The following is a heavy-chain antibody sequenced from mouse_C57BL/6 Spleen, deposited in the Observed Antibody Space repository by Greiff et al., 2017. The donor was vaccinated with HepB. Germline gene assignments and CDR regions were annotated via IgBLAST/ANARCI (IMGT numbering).Heavy chain of an antibody. Sequence: QVQLQQSGAELVKPGASVKISCKASGYAFSSYWMNWVKQRPGKGLEWIGQIYPGDGDTNYNGKFKGKATLTADKSSSTAYMQLSSLTSEDSAVYFCARSEGVSDYFDAMDYWGQGTSVTVSS. J-gene: IGHJ4*01. V-gene: IGHV1-80*01. CDR2: IYPGDGDT. D-gene: IGHD2-4*01. CDR3: ARSEGVSDYFDAMDY. CDR1: GYAFSSYW.